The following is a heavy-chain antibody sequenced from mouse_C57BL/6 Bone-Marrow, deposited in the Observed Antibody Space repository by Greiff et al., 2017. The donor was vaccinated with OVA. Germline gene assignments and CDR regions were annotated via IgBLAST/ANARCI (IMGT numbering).Heavy chain of an antibody. V-gene: IGHV1-61*01. CDR2: IYPSDSET. J-gene: IGHJ2*01. CDR3: ARGDGYYLYYFDY. D-gene: IGHD2-3*01. CDR1: GYTFTSYW. Sequence: QVQLQQPGAELVRPGSSVKLSCKASGYTFTSYWMDWVKQRPGQGLEWIGNIYPSDSETHYNQKFKDKATLTVDKSSSTAYMQLSSLTSEDSAVYYCARGDGYYLYYFDYWGQGTTLTVSS.